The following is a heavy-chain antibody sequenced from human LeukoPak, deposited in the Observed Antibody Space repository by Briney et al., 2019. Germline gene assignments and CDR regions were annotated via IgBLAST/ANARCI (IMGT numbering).Heavy chain of an antibody. D-gene: IGHD3-3*01. V-gene: IGHV4-59*01. Sequence: SETPSLTCTVSGGSISSYYWSWVRQPPGKGLEWIGYIYYSGSTNYNPSLKSRVTISVDTSKNQFSLKLSSVTAADTAVYYCATGTRYYDFWSGLLRGPFDYWGQGTLVTVSS. CDR1: GGSISSYY. CDR3: ATGTRYYDFWSGLLRGPFDY. J-gene: IGHJ4*02. CDR2: IYYSGST.